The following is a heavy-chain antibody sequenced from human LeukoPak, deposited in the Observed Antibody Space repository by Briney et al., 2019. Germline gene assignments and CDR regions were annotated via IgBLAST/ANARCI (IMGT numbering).Heavy chain of an antibody. J-gene: IGHJ5*02. CDR2: INPNSGGT. Sequence: VKVSCKASGYTFTGYYMHWVRQAPGQGLEWMGWINPNSGGTNYSQKFQGRVTMNRDTSISTAYMELSRLRSDDTAVYYCAREADIVVVVAATTMVNWFDPWGQGTLVTVSS. V-gene: IGHV1-2*02. CDR1: GYTFTGYY. D-gene: IGHD2-15*01. CDR3: AREADIVVVVAATTMVNWFDP.